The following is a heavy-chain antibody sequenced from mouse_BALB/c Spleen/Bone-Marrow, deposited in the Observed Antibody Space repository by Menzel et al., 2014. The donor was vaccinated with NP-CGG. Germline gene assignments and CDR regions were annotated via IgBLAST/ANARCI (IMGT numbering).Heavy chain of an antibody. Sequence: LVESGPELVKPGASVKVSCKASGYTFTGYVMHWVKQKPGQGLEWIGYINPYNDGTKYNEKFKGKATLTSDKSSSTAYMELSSLTSEDSAVYYCAKGDNYRYDFDYWGQGTTLTVSS. D-gene: IGHD2-14*01. CDR1: GYTFTGYV. CDR2: INPYNDGT. CDR3: AKGDNYRYDFDY. V-gene: IGHV1-14*01. J-gene: IGHJ2*01.